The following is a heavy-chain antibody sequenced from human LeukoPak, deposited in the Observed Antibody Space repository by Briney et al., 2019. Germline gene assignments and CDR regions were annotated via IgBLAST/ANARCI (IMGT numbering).Heavy chain of an antibody. CDR1: GFTFGDYA. CDR2: IRSKAYGGTT. CDR3: SYSSGWHYYYYGMDV. D-gene: IGHD6-19*01. V-gene: IGHV3-49*04. J-gene: IGHJ6*02. Sequence: PGGSLRLSCTASGFTFGDYAMSWVRQAPGKGLEWVGFIRSKAYGGTTEYAASVEGRFTISRDDSKSIAYLQMNSLKTEDTAVYYCSYSSGWHYYYYGMDVWGQGTTVTVSS.